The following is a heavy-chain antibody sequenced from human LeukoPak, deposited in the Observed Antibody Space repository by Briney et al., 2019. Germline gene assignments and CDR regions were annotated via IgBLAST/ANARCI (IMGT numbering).Heavy chain of an antibody. CDR2: IKQDGSEK. D-gene: IGHD3-10*01. J-gene: IGHJ6*02. V-gene: IGHV3-7*01. CDR3: ARFPAPGWNWFAESPYYYYGMDV. CDR1: GFTFSSYW. Sequence: GGSLRLSCTASGFTFSSYWMSWIRQAPGKGLEWVANIKQDGSEKYYVDSVKRRFTISRDNAKNSMYLQMNSLSAEATAVYSCARFPAPGWNWFAESPYYYYGMDVWGQGTTVTVSS.